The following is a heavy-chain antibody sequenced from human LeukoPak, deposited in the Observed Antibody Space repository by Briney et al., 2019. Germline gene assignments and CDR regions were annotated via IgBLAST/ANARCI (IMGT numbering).Heavy chain of an antibody. CDR1: GFTFSSYG. J-gene: IGHJ4*02. D-gene: IGHD4-17*01. CDR2: IWYDGSNK. V-gene: IGHV3-33*01. CDR3: ASGVADYGDYVWYYFDY. Sequence: GGSLRLSCAASGFTFSSYGMHWVRQAPGKGLEWVAVIWYDGSNKYHADSVKGRFTISRDNSKNTLYLQMNSLRAEDTAVYYCASGVADYGDYVWYYFDYWGQGTLVTVSS.